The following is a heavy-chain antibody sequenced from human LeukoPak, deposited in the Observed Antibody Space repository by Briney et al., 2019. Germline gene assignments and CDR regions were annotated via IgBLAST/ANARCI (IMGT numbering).Heavy chain of an antibody. CDR1: GFTFSSYA. J-gene: IGHJ4*02. CDR3: AKDLDYGSGGSAKDY. Sequence: GGSLRLSCAASGFTFSSYAMSWVRQAPGKGLEWVSAISGSGGSTYYADSVKGRFTISRDNSKNTLYLQMNSLRAEDTAVYYCAKDLDYGSGGSAKDYWGQGTLVTVSS. D-gene: IGHD3-10*01. V-gene: IGHV3-23*01. CDR2: ISGSGGST.